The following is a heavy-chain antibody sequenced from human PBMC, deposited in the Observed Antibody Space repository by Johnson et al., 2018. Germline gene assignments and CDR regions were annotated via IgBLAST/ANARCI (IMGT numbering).Heavy chain of an antibody. CDR3: SRGLSYKTD. CDR2: IIPKFDTA. V-gene: IGHV1-69*01. CDR1: GGTFKSYA. Sequence: QVQLVQSGAEVKKPGSSVKVSCKATGGTFKSYAITWLRQAPGQGLEWMGGIIPKFDTANYAQEFQDRVTITADESTGPAYMELRSLRSEDTAVYYCSRGLSYKTDWGQGTLVTVSS. D-gene: IGHD3-16*02. J-gene: IGHJ1*01.